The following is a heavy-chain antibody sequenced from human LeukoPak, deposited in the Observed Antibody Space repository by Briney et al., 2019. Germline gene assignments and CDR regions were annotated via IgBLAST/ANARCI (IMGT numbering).Heavy chain of an antibody. CDR2: ISSSSSYI. D-gene: IGHD4-23*01. V-gene: IGHV3-21*01. CDR3: ARGAGFYGGLTYYFDY. CDR1: GFTFSSYS. J-gene: IGHJ4*02. Sequence: PGGSLRLSCAASGFTFSSYSMNWVRQAPGKGLEWVSSISSSSSYIYYADSVKGRFTISRDNAKNSLYLQMNSLRAEDTAVYYCARGAGFYGGLTYYFDYWGQGTLVTVSS.